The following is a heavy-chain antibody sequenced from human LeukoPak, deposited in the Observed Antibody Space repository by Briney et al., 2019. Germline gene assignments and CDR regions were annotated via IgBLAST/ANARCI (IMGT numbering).Heavy chain of an antibody. CDR3: ARGQARLAWFDP. J-gene: IGHJ5*02. D-gene: IGHD6-19*01. Sequence: SSETLSLTCTVSGYSISSGYYWGWIRQPPGKGLEWIGTIYHSGTTYYNPSLKSRVTMSVDTSKNQFSLRLRSVTAADTAVYYCARGQARLAWFDPWGQGTLVTVSS. CDR2: IYHSGTT. CDR1: GYSISSGYY. V-gene: IGHV4-38-2*02.